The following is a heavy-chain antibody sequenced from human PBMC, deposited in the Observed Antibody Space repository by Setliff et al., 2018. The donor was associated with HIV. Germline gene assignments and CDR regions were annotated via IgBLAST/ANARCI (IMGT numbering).Heavy chain of an antibody. Sequence: GESLKISCAASGFTFSRFDMNWVRQVPGKGLEWVAYIGSSSETKYYADSVKGRFSISRDNARNSLFLQMNNLRVEDTAVYYCAREGSSGYTGWFDSWGQGTLVTVSS. CDR1: GFTFSRFD. J-gene: IGHJ5*01. D-gene: IGHD3-22*01. CDR2: IGSSSETK. V-gene: IGHV3-48*03. CDR3: AREGSSGYTGWFDS.